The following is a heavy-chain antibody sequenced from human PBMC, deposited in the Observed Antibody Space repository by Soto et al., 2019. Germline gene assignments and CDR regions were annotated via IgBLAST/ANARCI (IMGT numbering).Heavy chain of an antibody. CDR3: ARRYDYIWGSYPAVHLDY. V-gene: IGHV3-7*01. J-gene: IGHJ4*02. D-gene: IGHD3-16*01. CDR1: GFNLSTYW. CDR2: INQDGSEK. Sequence: GGSLRLSCAASGFNLSTYWMSWVRQAPGKGLEWVANINQDGSEKYYVDSVKGRFTISRDNAKNSLNLQINSLRAEDTAVYYCARRYDYIWGSYPAVHLDYWGQGTLVTVSS.